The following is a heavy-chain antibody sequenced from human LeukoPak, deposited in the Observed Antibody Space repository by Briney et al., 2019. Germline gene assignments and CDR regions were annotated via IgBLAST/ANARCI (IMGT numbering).Heavy chain of an antibody. V-gene: IGHV1-2*02. CDR3: ARAPTSSVSEFDP. CDR1: GYTFTGYY. Sequence: ASVKVSCKASGYTFTGYYMHWVRQAPGQGLEWMGWINPNSGGTNYAQKFQGRVTMTRDTSISTAYMELSRLRSDDTAVYYCARAPTSSVSEFDPWGQGTLVTVSS. CDR2: INPNSGGT. D-gene: IGHD6-6*01. J-gene: IGHJ5*02.